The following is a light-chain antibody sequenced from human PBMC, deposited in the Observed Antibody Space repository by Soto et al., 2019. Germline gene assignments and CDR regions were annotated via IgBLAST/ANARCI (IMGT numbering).Light chain of an antibody. CDR3: PNWGTGFQV. Sequence: QSVLTQPPSASASLGASVKLSCTLCSGHGNYAIAWHQKQPEKGPRYLMDLNNDGSHTKGDVIPDRFSGSSSGAERYLIIARHPSEEEADYCCPNWGTGFQVFGGGTKLTVL. CDR2: LNNDGSH. J-gene: IGLJ2*01. CDR1: SGHGNYA. V-gene: IGLV4-69*01.